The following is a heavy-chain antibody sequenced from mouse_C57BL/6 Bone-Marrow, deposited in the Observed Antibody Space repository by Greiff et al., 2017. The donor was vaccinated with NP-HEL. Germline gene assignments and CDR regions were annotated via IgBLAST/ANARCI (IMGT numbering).Heavy chain of an antibody. V-gene: IGHV1-81*01. Sequence: QVQLQQSGAELARPGASVKLSCKASGYTFTSYGISWVKQRTGQGLEWIGEIYPSSGNTYYNEKFKGKATLTADKSSSTAYMELRSLTSEDSAVYFCARAPYYGSSPFAYWGQGTLVTVSA. D-gene: IGHD1-1*01. J-gene: IGHJ3*01. CDR2: IYPSSGNT. CDR1: GYTFTSYG. CDR3: ARAPYYGSSPFAY.